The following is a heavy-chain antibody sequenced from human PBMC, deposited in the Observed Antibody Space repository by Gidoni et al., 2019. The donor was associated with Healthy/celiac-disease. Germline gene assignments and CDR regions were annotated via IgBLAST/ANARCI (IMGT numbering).Heavy chain of an antibody. Sequence: EMQLLESGGGLVQPGGSLRLSCAGPGFPFSSYAMSWVRQAPGKGLECVSVISGRGDSTYYADSVKGRFTISRDNSKNTLYLQMNSLRAEDTAVYYCAKATPAVSDAFDVWGQGTMVTVSS. J-gene: IGHJ3*01. CDR3: AKATPAVSDAFDV. V-gene: IGHV3-23*01. CDR1: GFPFSSYA. CDR2: ISGRGDST. D-gene: IGHD6-19*01.